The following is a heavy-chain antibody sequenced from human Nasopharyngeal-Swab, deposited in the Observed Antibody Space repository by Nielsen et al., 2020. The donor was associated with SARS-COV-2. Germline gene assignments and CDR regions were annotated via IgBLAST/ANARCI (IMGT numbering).Heavy chain of an antibody. CDR2: ISGSGGSK. D-gene: IGHD6-19*01. CDR3: AKVPSGWYSALWY. CDR1: GFTFSSYA. J-gene: IGHJ4*02. V-gene: IGHV3-23*01. Sequence: GESLKISCAASGFTFSSYAMSRVRQAPGKGLEWVSAISGSGGSKYYADSVKGRFTISRDNSKNTLYLQMNSLRAEDTAVYYCAKVPSGWYSALWYWGQGTLVTVSS.